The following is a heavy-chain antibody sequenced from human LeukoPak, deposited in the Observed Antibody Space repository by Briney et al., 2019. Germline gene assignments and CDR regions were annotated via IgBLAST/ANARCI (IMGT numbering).Heavy chain of an antibody. CDR1: GGSISSGGYS. J-gene: IGHJ4*03. Sequence: PSQTLSLTCAVSGGSISSGGYSWSRIRQPPGRGLEWLGYINHSGSTYYTPSLKGRVTISVDRSKNQFSLKLSSVTAADTAVYYCASSIRSFGREVGPFGNWGQGTLVTASS. D-gene: IGHD3-16*01. CDR3: ASSIRSFGREVGPFGN. CDR2: INHSGST. V-gene: IGHV4-30-2*01.